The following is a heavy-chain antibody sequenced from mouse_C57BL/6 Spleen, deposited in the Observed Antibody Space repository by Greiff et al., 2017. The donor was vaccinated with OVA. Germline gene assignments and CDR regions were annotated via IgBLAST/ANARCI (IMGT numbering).Heavy chain of an antibody. J-gene: IGHJ4*01. V-gene: IGHV1-15*01. Sequence: QVQLQQSGAELVRPGASVTLSCKASGYTFTDYEMHWVKQTPVHGLEWIGAIDPETGGTAYNQKFKGKAILTADKSSSTAYMELRSLTTEDSAVYYCTKTGGWLLRAMDYWGQGTSVTVSS. CDR2: IDPETGGT. CDR1: GYTFTDYE. D-gene: IGHD2-3*01. CDR3: TKTGGWLLRAMDY.